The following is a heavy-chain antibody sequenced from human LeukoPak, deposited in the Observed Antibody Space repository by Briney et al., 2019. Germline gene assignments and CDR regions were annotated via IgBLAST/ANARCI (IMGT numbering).Heavy chain of an antibody. Sequence: ASVKVSCKASGYTFTSYGISWVRQAPGQGLEWMRWISAYNGNTNYAQKLQGRVTMTTDTSTSTAYMELRSLRSDDTAVYYCARVRVIVRPHSNWFDPWGQGSLVTVSS. J-gene: IGHJ5*02. CDR2: ISAYNGNT. D-gene: IGHD2/OR15-2a*01. CDR1: GYTFTSYG. V-gene: IGHV1-18*01. CDR3: ARVRVIVRPHSNWFDP.